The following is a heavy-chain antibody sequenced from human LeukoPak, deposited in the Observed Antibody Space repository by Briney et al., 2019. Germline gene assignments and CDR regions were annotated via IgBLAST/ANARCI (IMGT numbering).Heavy chain of an antibody. CDR3: TIVQYTLLPGYLNQMEV. J-gene: IGHJ6*04. CDR1: GNSVTEVA. Sequence: ASVKVSCKVSGNSVTEVAIHWVRQTPGEGLEWMGGFHPKDADMIYAQKFRGRVTMSQDTSTDTVYMELSSLRSEDTAIYYCTIVQYTLLPGYLNQMEVWGKGTTATISS. D-gene: IGHD3-9*01. V-gene: IGHV1-24*01. CDR2: FHPKDADM.